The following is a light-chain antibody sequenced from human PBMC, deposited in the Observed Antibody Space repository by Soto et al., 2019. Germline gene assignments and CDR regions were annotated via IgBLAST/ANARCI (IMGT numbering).Light chain of an antibody. CDR3: AAWDDSLNAVV. J-gene: IGLJ2*01. CDR2: RND. Sequence: QSVLTHSPSASGTPGQRVTISCSGSSSNIGSNYVYWYQQLPGTAPKLLIYRNDQRPSGVPDRFSGSKSDTSASLAISGLRSEDEADYYCAAWDDSLNAVVFGGGTKLTVL. V-gene: IGLV1-47*01. CDR1: SSNIGSNY.